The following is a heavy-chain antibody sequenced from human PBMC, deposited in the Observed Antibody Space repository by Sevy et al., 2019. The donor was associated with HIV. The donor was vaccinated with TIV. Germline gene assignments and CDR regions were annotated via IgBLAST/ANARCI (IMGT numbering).Heavy chain of an antibody. Sequence: GGSLRLSCVASGFTFSTYAMHWVRQVPGKGLEWVADVWYDGSNENYVDSVKGRCNISRKNSKNTLYLQLNSLRVEDTAVYYCARDFQLRAFDIWGQGTMVTVSS. V-gene: IGHV3-33*01. J-gene: IGHJ3*02. CDR1: GFTFSTYA. CDR3: ARDFQLRAFDI. D-gene: IGHD1-7*01. CDR2: VWYDGSNE.